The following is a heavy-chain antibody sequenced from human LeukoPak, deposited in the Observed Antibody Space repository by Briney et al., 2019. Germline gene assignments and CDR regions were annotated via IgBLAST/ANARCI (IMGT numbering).Heavy chain of an antibody. Sequence: GGSLRLSCAASGFTVSSNYMSWVRQAPGKGLEWVSSISSSSSYIYYADSVKGRFTISRDNAKNSLYLQMNSLRAEDTAVYYCARGRYYDIFGYWGQGTLVTVSS. V-gene: IGHV3-21*01. D-gene: IGHD3-9*01. CDR2: ISSSSSYI. J-gene: IGHJ4*02. CDR1: GFTVSSNY. CDR3: ARGRYYDIFGY.